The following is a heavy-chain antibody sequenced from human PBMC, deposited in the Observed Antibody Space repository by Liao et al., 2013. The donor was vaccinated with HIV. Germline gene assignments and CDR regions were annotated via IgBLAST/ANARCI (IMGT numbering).Heavy chain of an antibody. V-gene: IGHV4-39*02. CDR3: ARGRKIRAFDAVSWGS. D-gene: IGHD3-9*01. CDR2: INHIGST. CDR1: GGSISSTSYY. J-gene: IGHJ5*02. Sequence: QLQLQESGPGLVKPSETLSLTCTVSGGSISSTSYYWGWIRQPPGKGLEWIGDINHIGSTDYNPSLKSRVAITVDTSKNQVSLKLRSVTAADTAVYFCARGRKIRAFDAVSWGSWGQGTLVTVSS.